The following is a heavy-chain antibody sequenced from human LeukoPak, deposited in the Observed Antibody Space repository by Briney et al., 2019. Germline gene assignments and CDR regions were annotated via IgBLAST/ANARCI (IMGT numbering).Heavy chain of an antibody. CDR1: GGTFSSYD. D-gene: IGHD3-3*01. J-gene: IGHJ4*02. V-gene: IGHV1-8*02. Sequence: ASVKVSCKASGGTFSSYDINWVRQATGQGLEWMGWMNPNSGNTGYAQKFQGRVTMTRNTSISTAYMELSSLRSEDTAVYYCARDLRDFWSGCGYWGQGTLVTVSS. CDR3: ARDLRDFWSGCGY. CDR2: MNPNSGNT.